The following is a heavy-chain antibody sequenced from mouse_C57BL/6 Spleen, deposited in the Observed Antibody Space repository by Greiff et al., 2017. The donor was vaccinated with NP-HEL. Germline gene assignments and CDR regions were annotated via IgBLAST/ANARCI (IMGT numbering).Heavy chain of an antibody. V-gene: IGHV5-9-1*02. Sequence: EVKLVESGEGLVKPGGSLKLSCAASGFTFSSYAMSWVRQTPEKRLEWVAYISSGGDYIYYADTVKGRFTISRDNARNTLYLQMSSLKSEDTAMYYCTRDSSGSDAYWGQGTLVTVSA. CDR2: ISSGGDYI. CDR1: GFTFSSYA. CDR3: TRDSSGSDAY. J-gene: IGHJ3*01. D-gene: IGHD3-2*02.